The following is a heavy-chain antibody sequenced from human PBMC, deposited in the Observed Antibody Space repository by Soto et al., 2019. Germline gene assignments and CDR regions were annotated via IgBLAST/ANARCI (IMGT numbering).Heavy chain of an antibody. V-gene: IGHV1-69*13. Sequence: GASVKVSCKASGGTFSSYAISWVRQAPGQGLEWMGGIIPIFGTANYAQKFQGRATITADESTSTAYMELSSLRSEDTAVYYCARDQITMVRGVIITRYYGMDVWGQGTTVTVSS. CDR2: IIPIFGTA. CDR1: GGTFSSYA. J-gene: IGHJ6*02. D-gene: IGHD3-10*01. CDR3: ARDQITMVRGVIITRYYGMDV.